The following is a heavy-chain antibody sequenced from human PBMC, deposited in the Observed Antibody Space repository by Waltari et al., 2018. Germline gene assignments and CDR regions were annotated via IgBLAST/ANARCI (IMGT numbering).Heavy chain of an antibody. CDR3: ARTKGYYDSSGSYAFDI. J-gene: IGHJ3*02. V-gene: IGHV4-28*01. Sequence: QVQLQESGPGLVKPSDTLCHTCAVSGYSILSSHWWVWIQKPPGKGLEWIGYIYYSGSTYYNPSLKSRVTMSVDTSKNQFSLKLSSVTAVDTAVYYCARTKGYYDSSGSYAFDIWGQGTMVTVSS. CDR2: IYYSGST. CDR1: GYSILSSHW. D-gene: IGHD3-22*01.